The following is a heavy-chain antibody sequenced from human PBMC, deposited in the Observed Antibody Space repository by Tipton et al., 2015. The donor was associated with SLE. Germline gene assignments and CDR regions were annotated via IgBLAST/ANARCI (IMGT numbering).Heavy chain of an antibody. CDR1: GYIFTNYW. D-gene: IGHD6-6*01. J-gene: IGHJ4*01. CDR2: IYPGDSDT. CDR3: ARVGREYSSH. V-gene: IGHV5-51*03. Sequence: QLVQSGAEVKKPGESLKISCKVSGYIFTNYWIGWVRQMSGKGMEWMGIIYPGDSDTIYSPSFQGQFTISADKSISTAYLQWSSLKASDTAVYYCARVGREYSSHCGQGTLVTVSS.